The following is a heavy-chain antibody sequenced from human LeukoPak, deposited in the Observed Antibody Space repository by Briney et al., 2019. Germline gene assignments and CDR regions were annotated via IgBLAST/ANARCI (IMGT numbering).Heavy chain of an antibody. CDR1: GFIFSTYW. CDR3: ARDQYDTWSRRGNFDS. CDR2: IKHDGSEK. V-gene: IGHV3-7*03. Sequence: GGSLRLSCAASGFIFSTYWMTWVRQAPGKGLEWVANIKHDGSEKFYVDSVKGRFTISRDNTKNSLYLQMNSLRAEDTAVFYCARDQYDTWSRRGNFDSWGQGTLVIVSS. D-gene: IGHD3-3*01. J-gene: IGHJ4*02.